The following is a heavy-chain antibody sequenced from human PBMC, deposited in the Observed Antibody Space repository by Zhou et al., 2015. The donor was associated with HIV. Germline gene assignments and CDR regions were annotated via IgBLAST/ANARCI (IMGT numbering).Heavy chain of an antibody. V-gene: IGHV1-69*01. CDR3: ARDRSLA. D-gene: IGHD3-3*01. CDR2: IIPLSGAT. CDR1: GYAFTYYA. Sequence: QVQLVQSGAEVKKPGSSVKVSCKTSGYAFTYYAISWVRQAPGQGLEWMGGIIPLSGATSYAHKFQDRLTITADESTSTAYMELTGLRSDDTAVYYCARDRSLAWGQGTLVTVSP. J-gene: IGHJ5*02.